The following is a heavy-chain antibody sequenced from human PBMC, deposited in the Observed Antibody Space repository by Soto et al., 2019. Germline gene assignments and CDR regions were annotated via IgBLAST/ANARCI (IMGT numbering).Heavy chain of an antibody. CDR3: ASALGGPAGHISWFDP. J-gene: IGHJ5*02. D-gene: IGHD3-16*01. V-gene: IGHV4-59*01. CDR1: GGFISSYY. Sequence: QVQLQESGPGLVKPPETLSLTCTVSGGFISSYYWSWIRQPPGKGLEWIGYIYYSATTNYNPSIKRRVTISVDTSRNQFSLKLTSVTAADTAVYYCASALGGPAGHISWFDPWGQGTLVTVSS. CDR2: IYYSATT.